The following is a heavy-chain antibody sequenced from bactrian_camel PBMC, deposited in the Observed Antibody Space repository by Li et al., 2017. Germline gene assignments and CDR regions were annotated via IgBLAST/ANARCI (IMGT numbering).Heavy chain of an antibody. CDR1: GFRFSRNW. J-gene: IGHJ7*01. Sequence: VQLVESGGGLVQPGRSLTLSCEASGFRFSRNWIHWVRQAPGKGLEWVSATNMGGSGTYYTDSVKGRFTISKDDNKNTLYLEMNNLKPDDTAMHYCALEECQDGSWYNEDYALGTLEDDVDYRGKGTQVTVS. V-gene: IGHV3S1*01. D-gene: IGHD3*01. CDR2: TNMGGSGT.